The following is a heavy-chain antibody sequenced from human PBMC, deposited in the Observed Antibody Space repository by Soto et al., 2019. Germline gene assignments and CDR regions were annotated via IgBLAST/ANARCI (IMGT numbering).Heavy chain of an antibody. CDR2: IKSKTDGGTT. CDR1: GFTFSNAW. CDR3: TTDSQHHPRYCSSTSCYPYFDY. Sequence: GGSLRLSCAASGFTFSNAWMSWVRQAPGKGLEWVGRIKSKTDGGTTDYAAPVKGRFTISRDDSKNTLYLQMNSLKTEDTAVYYCTTDSQHHPRYCSSTSCYPYFDYWGQGTLVTVSS. V-gene: IGHV3-15*01. D-gene: IGHD2-2*01. J-gene: IGHJ4*02.